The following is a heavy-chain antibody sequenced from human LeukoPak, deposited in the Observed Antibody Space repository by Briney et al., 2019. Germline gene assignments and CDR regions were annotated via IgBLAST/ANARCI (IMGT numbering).Heavy chain of an antibody. CDR1: GYTFTGYY. J-gene: IGHJ5*02. Sequence: ASVKVSCKASGYTFTGYYMHWVRQAPGQGLEWMGWINPNSGSTNYAQKFQGRVTMTRDTSISTAYMELSRLRSDDTAVYYCARDTCGGDCYRFDPWGQGTLVTVSS. CDR2: INPNSGST. D-gene: IGHD2-21*01. V-gene: IGHV1-2*02. CDR3: ARDTCGGDCYRFDP.